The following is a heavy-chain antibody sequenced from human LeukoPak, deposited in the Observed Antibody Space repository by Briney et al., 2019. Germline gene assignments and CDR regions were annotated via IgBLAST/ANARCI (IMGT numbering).Heavy chain of an antibody. V-gene: IGHV3-23*01. Sequence: PGGSLRLSCAASGFTFSSYSMNWVRQAPGKGLEWVSAISGSGASTYYADSVKGRFTISRDSSKNTVYLQMNSLRAEDTAVYYCAKDCGGDCFSRKYFQHWGQGTLVTVSS. CDR2: ISGSGAST. D-gene: IGHD2-21*01. CDR1: GFTFSSYS. CDR3: AKDCGGDCFSRKYFQH. J-gene: IGHJ1*01.